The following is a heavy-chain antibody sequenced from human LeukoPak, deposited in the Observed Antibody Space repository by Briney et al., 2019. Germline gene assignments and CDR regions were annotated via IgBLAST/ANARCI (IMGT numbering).Heavy chain of an antibody. V-gene: IGHV3-7*01. D-gene: IGHD3-10*01. CDR1: GFTFSSYW. CDR2: IGEDGSEK. J-gene: IGHJ4*02. Sequence: GGSLRLSCAASGFTFSSYWMTWVRQAPGKGLEWVANIGEDGSEKYYVDSVKGRFTISRDNAKNSLYLQMNSLRAEDTAVYYCASGYYGSGSYQLPFDYWGQGTLVTVSS. CDR3: ASGYYGSGSYQLPFDY.